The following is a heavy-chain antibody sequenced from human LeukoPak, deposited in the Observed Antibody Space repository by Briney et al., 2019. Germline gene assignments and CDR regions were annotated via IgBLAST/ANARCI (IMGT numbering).Heavy chain of an antibody. V-gene: IGHV3-30*18. Sequence: PGGSLRLSCAASGFTFSSYGMHWVRQAPGKGLEWVAVISYDGSNKYYADSVKGRFTISRDNSKNTLYLQMSSLRAEDTAVYYCAKDSAFSPATAIPGEYFDYWGQGTLVTVSS. CDR3: AKDSAFSPATAIPGEYFDY. J-gene: IGHJ4*02. CDR2: ISYDGSNK. CDR1: GFTFSSYG. D-gene: IGHD2-2*02.